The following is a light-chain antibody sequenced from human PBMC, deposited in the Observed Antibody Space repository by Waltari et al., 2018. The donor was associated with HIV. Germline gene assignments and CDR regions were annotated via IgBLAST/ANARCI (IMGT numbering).Light chain of an antibody. CDR3: HQYNSYPLT. CDR2: KTS. V-gene: IGKV1-5*03. CDR1: QNIDNW. J-gene: IGKJ4*01. Sequence: DIQMTQSPSSLSASVGDRATITCRASQNIDNWLAWDQHKPGRGPKVLIFKTSTLETGVPPRFSGSASGTEFTLNITSLQPDDVATYYCHQYNSYPLTFGGGTKVEIK.